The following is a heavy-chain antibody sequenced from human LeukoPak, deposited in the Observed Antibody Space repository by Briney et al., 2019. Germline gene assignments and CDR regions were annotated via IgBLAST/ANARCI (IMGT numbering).Heavy chain of an antibody. J-gene: IGHJ5*02. D-gene: IGHD5-24*01. Sequence: GGSLRLSCAASGFTFSSHAMSWVRQAPGKGLEWVSTIRGSASNTYYADSVKGRFTISRDNSRNTLYLQMNSLRAEDTAVYYCAKNPYSDGRHWIDPWGQGTLVTVSS. V-gene: IGHV3-23*01. CDR1: GFTFSSHA. CDR3: AKNPYSDGRHWIDP. CDR2: IRGSASNT.